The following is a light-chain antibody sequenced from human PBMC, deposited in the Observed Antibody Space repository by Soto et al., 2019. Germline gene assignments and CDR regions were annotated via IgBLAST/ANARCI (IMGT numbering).Light chain of an antibody. CDR2: GAS. Sequence: EILMTQSPATLSVSPGERATLSCRASQSVSHNLAWYQQKPGQAPRLLFYGASTRATGIPARFSGSGSGTDFTLTISSLQSEDFAAYYCQQSNNWPYTLGQGTKLEI. CDR1: QSVSHN. CDR3: QQSNNWPYT. V-gene: IGKV3-15*01. J-gene: IGKJ2*01.